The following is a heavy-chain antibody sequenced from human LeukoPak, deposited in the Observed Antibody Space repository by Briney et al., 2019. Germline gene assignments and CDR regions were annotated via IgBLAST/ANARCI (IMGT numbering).Heavy chain of an antibody. D-gene: IGHD6-19*01. V-gene: IGHV3-30*18. CDR3: AKDGLEVGWYGPFDY. CDR1: GFTFSSYW. Sequence: PGGSLRLSCAASGFTFSSYWMSWVRQAPGKGLEWVAVISYDGSNKYYADSVKGRFTISRDNSKNTLYLQMNSLRAEDTAVYYCAKDGLEVGWYGPFDYWGQGTLVTVSS. CDR2: ISYDGSNK. J-gene: IGHJ4*02.